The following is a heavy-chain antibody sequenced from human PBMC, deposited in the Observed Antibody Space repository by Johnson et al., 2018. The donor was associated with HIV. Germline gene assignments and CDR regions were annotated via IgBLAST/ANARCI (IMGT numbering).Heavy chain of an antibody. CDR1: GFTFSSYG. Sequence: QVQLVESGGGVVQPGGSLRLSCAASGFTFSSYGMHWVRQAPGKGLEWVAFIRYDGSNKYYADSVKGRLTISRDNSKNTLYLQMNSLRVEDTAVYYCAKAPYGAGIRPGAFDIWGQGSMVTVSS. V-gene: IGHV3-30*02. CDR2: IRYDGSNK. D-gene: IGHD4/OR15-4a*01. J-gene: IGHJ3*02. CDR3: AKAPYGAGIRPGAFDI.